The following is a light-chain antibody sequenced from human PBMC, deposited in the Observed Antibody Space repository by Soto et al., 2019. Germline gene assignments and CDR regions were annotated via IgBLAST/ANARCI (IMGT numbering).Light chain of an antibody. Sequence: DIQMTQSPSTLSASVGDRVTITCRASQSVSGWLAWYQQRPGKAPNLLVSKASSLESGVPSRFSGSGSGTEFTLTISSLQPDDFATYYCQHYDTYPVTFGGGTKVEIK. CDR1: QSVSGW. V-gene: IGKV1-5*03. CDR3: QHYDTYPVT. J-gene: IGKJ4*01. CDR2: KAS.